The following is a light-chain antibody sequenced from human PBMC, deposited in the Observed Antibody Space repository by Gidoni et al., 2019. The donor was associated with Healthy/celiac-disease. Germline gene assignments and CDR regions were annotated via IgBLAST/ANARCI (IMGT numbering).Light chain of an antibody. CDR2: DVS. CDR1: SSDVGDYNY. Sequence: QSALTQPRSVTGPPGQSVTISCTGTSSDVGDYNYVSWYQQHPGKAPKLRIYDVSKRPSGVPERFSGSKSGNTASLTISGLQAEDEADYYCCSYAGSYDVVFGGGTKLTVL. V-gene: IGLV2-11*01. J-gene: IGLJ2*01. CDR3: CSYAGSYDVV.